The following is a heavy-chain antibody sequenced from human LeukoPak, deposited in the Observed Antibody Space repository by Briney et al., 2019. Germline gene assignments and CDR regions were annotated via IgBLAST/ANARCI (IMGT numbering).Heavy chain of an antibody. CDR3: TRGDSSGYYNPTDY. CDR1: GFTFGDYA. J-gene: IGHJ4*02. Sequence: PGRSLRLSCTASGFTFGDYAMSWVRQAPGKGLEWVGFIRSKAYDGTTEYAASVKGRFTISRDDSKSIAYLQMNSLKTEDTAVYYCTRGDSSGYYNPTDYWGQGNLVTVSS. V-gene: IGHV3-49*04. D-gene: IGHD3-22*01. CDR2: IRSKAYDGTT.